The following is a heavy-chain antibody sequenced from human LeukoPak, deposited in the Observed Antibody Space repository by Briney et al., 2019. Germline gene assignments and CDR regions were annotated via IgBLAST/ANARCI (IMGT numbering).Heavy chain of an antibody. D-gene: IGHD4-17*01. Sequence: GGSLRLSCAASGFTFSNYTINWVRQAPGKGLEWVSSISSSSTYIYYADSVKGRFTISRDNAKNSLYLQMNSLRAEDTAVYYCARDNGDYKAFDYWGQGTLVTVSS. V-gene: IGHV3-21*04. CDR3: ARDNGDYKAFDY. CDR1: GFTFSNYT. CDR2: ISSSSTYI. J-gene: IGHJ4*02.